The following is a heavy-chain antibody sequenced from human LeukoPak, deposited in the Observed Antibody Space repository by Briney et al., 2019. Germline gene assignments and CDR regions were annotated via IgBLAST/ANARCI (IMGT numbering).Heavy chain of an antibody. J-gene: IGHJ4*02. CDR2: INTNNGDNNGDT. D-gene: IGHD3-22*01. V-gene: IGHV1-18*04. CDR1: GYPFTGYY. CDR3: ARCPCCDRTFDY. Sequence: ASVKVSCKASGYPFTGYYLHWVRQAPGQGLEWMGWINTNNGDNNGDTNYAQKLQGRATLTTDTSTSTAYMELRSLRSDDTAVYYCARCPCCDRTFDYWGQGALVTVSS.